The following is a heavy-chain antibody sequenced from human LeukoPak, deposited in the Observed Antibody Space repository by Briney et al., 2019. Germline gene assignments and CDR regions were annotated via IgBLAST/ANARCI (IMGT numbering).Heavy chain of an antibody. J-gene: IGHJ5*02. CDR2: INPNSGGT. V-gene: IGHV1-2*02. Sequence: GASVKVSCKASGYTFTGYYMHWVRQAPGQGLEWMGWINPNSGGTNYAQKFQGRVTITRNTSISTAYMELSSLRSEDTAVYYCARSHYDFWSGRSALAFDPWGQGTLVTVSS. CDR3: ARSHYDFWSGRSALAFDP. D-gene: IGHD3-3*01. CDR1: GYTFTGYY.